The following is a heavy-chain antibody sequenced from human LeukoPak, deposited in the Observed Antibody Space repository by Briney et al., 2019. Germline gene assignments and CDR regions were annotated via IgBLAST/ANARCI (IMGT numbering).Heavy chain of an antibody. CDR3: ARDDRSVDTAMSFQR. J-gene: IGHJ1*01. D-gene: IGHD5-18*01. CDR1: GYTFTGYY. V-gene: IGHV1-2*02. Sequence: ASVKVSCKASGYTFTGYYMHWVRQAPGQGLEWMGWINPNSGGTNYAQKFQGRVTMTRDTSISTAYMELRSLKFDDTAVYYCARDDRSVDTAMSFQRWGQGTLVTVSS. CDR2: INPNSGGT.